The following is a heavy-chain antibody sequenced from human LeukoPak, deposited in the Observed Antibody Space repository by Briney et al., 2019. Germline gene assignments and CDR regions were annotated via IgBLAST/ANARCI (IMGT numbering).Heavy chain of an antibody. V-gene: IGHV4-59*12. J-gene: IGHJ4*02. D-gene: IGHD5-12*01. Sequence: SETLSLTCTVSGGSISSYYWSWIRQPPGKGLEWIGYIYYSGSTYYNPSLKSRVAISVDRSKNQFSLKLSSVTAADTAVYYCARVAYEITNPYFDYWGQGTLVTVSS. CDR2: IYYSGST. CDR3: ARVAYEITNPYFDY. CDR1: GGSISSYY.